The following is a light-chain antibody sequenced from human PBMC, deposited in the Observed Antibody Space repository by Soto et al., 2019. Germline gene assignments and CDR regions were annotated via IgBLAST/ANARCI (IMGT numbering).Light chain of an antibody. CDR1: QSLLQSNGYNY. J-gene: IGKJ1*01. CDR3: MQALQTPWT. Sequence: EIVMTQTPLSLPVTPGEPASITCGSSQSLLQSNGYNYLDWYLQKPGQSPQLLIYLGSNRASGVPDRFSGSGSGTDFTLKISRVEAEDVGVYYCMQALQTPWTFGQGTKVDIK. V-gene: IGKV2-28*01. CDR2: LGS.